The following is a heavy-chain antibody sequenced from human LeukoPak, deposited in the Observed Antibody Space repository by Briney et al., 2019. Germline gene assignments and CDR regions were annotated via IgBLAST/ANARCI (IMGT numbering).Heavy chain of an antibody. CDR1: GGSFSGYY. V-gene: IGHV4-34*01. CDR3: ARDISRWNELDS. J-gene: IGHJ4*02. Sequence: SETLSLTCVVYGGSFSGYYWSWIRQPPGKGLEWIGEINHSGSTNYNPSLKSRVTISVDTSKNQFSLKLSSVTAADTAVYYCARDISRWNELDSWGQGTLVTVSS. CDR2: INHSGST. D-gene: IGHD1-1*01.